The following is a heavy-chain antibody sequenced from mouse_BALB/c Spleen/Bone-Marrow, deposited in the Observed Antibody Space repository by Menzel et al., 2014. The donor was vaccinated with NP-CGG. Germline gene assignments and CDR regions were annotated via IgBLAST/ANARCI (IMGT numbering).Heavy chain of an antibody. CDR1: GYTFTAYV. CDR3: AREGGLRRGDYDAMDF. CDR2: INPYNDGT. V-gene: IGHV1-14*01. D-gene: IGHD2-4*01. J-gene: IGHJ4*01. Sequence: QLQQSGPELVKPGASVKMSCKASGYTFTAYVMHWVQQKPGQGLEWIGYINPYNDGTKYNEKFKGKATLTSDKSSSTAYMELSSLTSEDSAVYYCAREGGLRRGDYDAMDFWGQGTSVTVSS.